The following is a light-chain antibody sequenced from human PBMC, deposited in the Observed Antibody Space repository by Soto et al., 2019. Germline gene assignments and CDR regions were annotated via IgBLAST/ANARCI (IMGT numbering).Light chain of an antibody. V-gene: IGKV3-11*01. J-gene: IGKJ4*01. CDR2: DAS. CDR1: QSVTNS. CDR3: HQRGAWPLT. Sequence: ITLTQSPGTLSLSPGERATLSCRASQSVTNSLAWFQQKPGQAPRLLIYDASKRPSGVPARFSGSGSGTDFTLTISSLEPEDFAVYYCHQRGAWPLTFGRGTTVEI.